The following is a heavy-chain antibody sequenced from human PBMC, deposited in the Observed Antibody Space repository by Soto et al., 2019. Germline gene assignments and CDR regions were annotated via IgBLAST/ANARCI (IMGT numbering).Heavy chain of an antibody. J-gene: IGHJ4*02. CDR1: GGSISNYY. Sequence: SETLSLTCTVSGGSISNYYWSWIRQPPGKGLEWIAYIYYTGSTNYNPSLKSRVTISIDTSKSQFSLKLSSVTAADTAVYYCARGSTHYYYDSSGYFIDYWGQGTLVTVSS. V-gene: IGHV4-59*01. D-gene: IGHD3-22*01. CDR2: IYYTGST. CDR3: ARGSTHYYYDSSGYFIDY.